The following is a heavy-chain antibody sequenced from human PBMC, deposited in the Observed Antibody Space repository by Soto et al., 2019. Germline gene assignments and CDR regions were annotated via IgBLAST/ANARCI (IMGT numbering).Heavy chain of an antibody. V-gene: IGHV1-46*01. J-gene: IGHJ6*02. D-gene: IGHD3-3*01. CDR2: INASGGST. CDR3: ARALRFMDPRDYYGMDV. Sequence: QVQLVQSGAEVKKPGASVTISCKASGYTFTNYYLHWVRQAAGQRLEWMGIINASGGSTRYEHKGQDRVVMTTDTSTNTVYMELRRLRSEDTAVYYCARALRFMDPRDYYGMDVWGQGTTVTVSS. CDR1: GYTFTNYY.